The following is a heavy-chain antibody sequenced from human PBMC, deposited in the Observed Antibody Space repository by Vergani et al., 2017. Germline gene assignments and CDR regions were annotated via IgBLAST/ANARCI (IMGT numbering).Heavy chain of an antibody. Sequence: QVQLQESGPGLVKSSETLSLTCSVSFDSIRNLYFNWIRQPPGKGLEWIGSIHYSENTNYNPSLETRVIISVDTSKNQFSLALTSVTAADTAVYYCASDTHSGQRADRWGQGILVTVTS. CDR2: IHYSENT. V-gene: IGHV4-59*11. CDR1: FDSIRNLY. CDR3: ASDTHSGQRADR. J-gene: IGHJ5*02. D-gene: IGHD1-26*01.